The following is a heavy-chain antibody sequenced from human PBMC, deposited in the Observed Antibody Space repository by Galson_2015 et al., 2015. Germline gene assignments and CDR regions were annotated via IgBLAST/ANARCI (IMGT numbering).Heavy chain of an antibody. CDR2: ITPILDIQ. CDR3: ARGPMTPSTWLDP. V-gene: IGHV1-69*02. D-gene: IGHD2-15*01. CDR1: EGTFRRFS. Sequence: SVKVSCKASEGTFRRFSITWVRQAPGQGLEWMGRITPILDIQNYAQKFQGRVTITAGKSTSTAYMELSSLTSEDTAIYYCARGPMTPSTWLDPWGQGTLIIVSS. J-gene: IGHJ5*02.